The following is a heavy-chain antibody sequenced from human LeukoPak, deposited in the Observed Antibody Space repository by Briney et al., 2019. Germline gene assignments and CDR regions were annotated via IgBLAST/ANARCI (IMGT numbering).Heavy chain of an antibody. CDR2: IRYDGSNK. CDR1: GFTFSSYG. Sequence: GGSLRLSCAASGFTFSSYGMHWVRQAPGKGLEWVAFIRYDGSNKYYADSVKGRFTISRDNSKNTLYLQMNSLRAEDTAVYYCAKIPRCVWGSRDDQDAFDIWGQGTMVTVSS. J-gene: IGHJ3*02. V-gene: IGHV3-30*02. CDR3: AKIPRCVWGSRDDQDAFDI. D-gene: IGHD3-16*01.